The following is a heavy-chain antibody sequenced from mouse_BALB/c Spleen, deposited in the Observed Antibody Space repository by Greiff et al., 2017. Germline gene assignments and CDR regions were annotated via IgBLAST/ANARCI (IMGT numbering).Heavy chain of an antibody. D-gene: IGHD6-1*01. V-gene: IGHV5-17*02. CDR2: ISSGSSTI. CDR3: AREGAYYAMDY. Sequence: EVHLVESGGGLVQPGGSRKLSCAASGFTFSSFGMHWVRQAPEKGLEWVAYISSGSSTIYYADTVKGRFTISRDDPKTNLFLQMTRLRSEDTAMYYCAREGAYYAMDYWGQGTSVTVSS. CDR1: GFTFSSFG. J-gene: IGHJ4*01.